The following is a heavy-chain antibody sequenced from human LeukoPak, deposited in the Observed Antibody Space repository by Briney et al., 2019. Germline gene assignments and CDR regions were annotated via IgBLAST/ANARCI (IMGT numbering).Heavy chain of an antibody. Sequence: SETLSLTCAVYGRSFSGYYWSWIRQPPGRGLEWIGEINHSGSTNYNPSLKSRVTISVDTSKNQFSLKLSSVTAADTAVYYCARYYDYVWGSYRYGETYFDYWGQGTLVTVSS. D-gene: IGHD3-16*02. CDR3: ARYYDYVWGSYRYGETYFDY. J-gene: IGHJ4*02. V-gene: IGHV4-34*01. CDR2: INHSGST. CDR1: GRSFSGYY.